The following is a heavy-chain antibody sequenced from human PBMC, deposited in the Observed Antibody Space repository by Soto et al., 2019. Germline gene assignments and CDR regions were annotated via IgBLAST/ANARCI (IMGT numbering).Heavy chain of an antibody. Sequence: QVQLVQSGAEVKKPGASVKVSCKASGYTFTSYGISWVRQAPGQGLEWMGWTSAYNGNTNYAQKLQGSVTMTTDTSTSPAHMAPTRRGPAHTAVHYSSRGRNNLDYCRQLTLAAAAS. D-gene: IGHD1-1*01. J-gene: IGHJ4*02. CDR2: TSAYNGNT. CDR3: SRGRNNLDY. V-gene: IGHV1-18*01. CDR1: GYTFTSYG.